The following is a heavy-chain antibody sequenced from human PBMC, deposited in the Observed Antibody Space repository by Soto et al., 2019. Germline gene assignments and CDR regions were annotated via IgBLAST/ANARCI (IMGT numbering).Heavy chain of an antibody. V-gene: IGHV4-34*01. Sequence: SETLSLTCAVYGGSFSGYYWSWIRQPPGKGLEWIGAINHSGSTNYNPSLKSRVTISVDTSKNQFSLKLSSVTAADTAVYYCARGGDCSGGSCFDAFDIWGQGTMVTVSS. J-gene: IGHJ3*02. CDR1: GGSFSGYY. CDR3: ARGGDCSGGSCFDAFDI. CDR2: INHSGST. D-gene: IGHD2-15*01.